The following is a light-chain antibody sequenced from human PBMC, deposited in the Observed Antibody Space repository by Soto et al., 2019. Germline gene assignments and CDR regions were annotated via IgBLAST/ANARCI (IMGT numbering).Light chain of an antibody. V-gene: IGLV2-14*01. CDR2: DVS. Sequence: QSALTQPASVSGSPGQSITIYCTGTSSDVGGYNYVSWYQQYPGKAPKLMIYDVSNRPSGVSNRFSGSKSGNTASLTISGLQAEDEAGYYCSSYTTSGTYVVFGGGTKLTVL. CDR1: SSDVGGYNY. J-gene: IGLJ2*01. CDR3: SSYTTSGTYVV.